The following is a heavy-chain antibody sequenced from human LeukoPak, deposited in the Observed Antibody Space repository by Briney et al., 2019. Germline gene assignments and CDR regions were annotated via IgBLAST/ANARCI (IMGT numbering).Heavy chain of an antibody. CDR2: IRYDGSNK. V-gene: IGHV3-30*02. CDR1: GFTFSSYG. J-gene: IGHJ4*02. Sequence: GGSLRLSCAASGFTFSSYGMHWVRQAPGKGLEWVAFIRYDGSNKYYADSVKGRFTISRDNAKNSLYLQMNSLRDEDTAVHFCARDSYGDYYFDYWGQGSLVTVSS. D-gene: IGHD4-17*01. CDR3: ARDSYGDYYFDY.